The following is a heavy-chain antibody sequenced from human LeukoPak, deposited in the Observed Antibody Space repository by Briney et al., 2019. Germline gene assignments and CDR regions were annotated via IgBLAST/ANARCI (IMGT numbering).Heavy chain of an antibody. D-gene: IGHD3-10*01. CDR3: ARDYGSGYGMDV. V-gene: IGHV1-8*01. CDR1: GYTFTSYD. CDR2: MNPNSGNT. Sequence: ASVKVSCKASGYTFTSYDINWVRQATGQGLEWMGWMNPNSGNTGYAQKFQGRVTMTRNTSISTAYMELSSLRSDDTALYYCARDYGSGYGMDVWGQGTTVTVSS. J-gene: IGHJ6*02.